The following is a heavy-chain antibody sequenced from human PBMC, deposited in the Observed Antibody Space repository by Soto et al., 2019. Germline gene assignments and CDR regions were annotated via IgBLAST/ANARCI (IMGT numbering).Heavy chain of an antibody. CDR3: ARDPPFIVGCSRSYGMDV. V-gene: IGHV3-48*01. D-gene: IGHD1-26*01. CDR1: GFTFSSYS. Sequence: EVQLVESGGGLVQPGGSLRLSCAASGFTFSSYSMNWVRQAPGKGLEWVSYISSSSSTIYYADSVKGRFTISRDNANNSLYMQINSLRAENTAVYYCARDPPFIVGCSRSYGMDVWGQGTTVTVSS. CDR2: ISSSSSTI. J-gene: IGHJ6*02.